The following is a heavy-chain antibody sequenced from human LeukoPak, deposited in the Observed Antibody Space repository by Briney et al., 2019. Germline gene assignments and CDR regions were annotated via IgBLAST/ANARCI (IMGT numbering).Heavy chain of an antibody. V-gene: IGHV1-69*13. CDR2: IIPIFGTA. D-gene: IGHD4-17*01. Sequence: ASVKVSCKASGGTFSSYAISWVRQAPGQGLEWMGGIIPIFGTANYAQKFQGRVTITADQSTSTAYMELSSLRSEDTAVYYCARGWLGMTTVTTSGGGDYYYGMDVWGKGTTVTVSS. CDR3: ARGWLGMTTVTTSGGGDYYYGMDV. CDR1: GGTFSSYA. J-gene: IGHJ6*04.